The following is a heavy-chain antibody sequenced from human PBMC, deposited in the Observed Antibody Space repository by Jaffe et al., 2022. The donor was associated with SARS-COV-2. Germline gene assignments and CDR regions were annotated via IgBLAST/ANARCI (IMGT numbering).Heavy chain of an antibody. J-gene: IGHJ2*01. D-gene: IGHD3-22*01. CDR2: ISGSGGST. Sequence: EVQLLESGGGLVQPGGSLRLSCAASGFTFSSYAMSWVRQAPGKGLEWVSAISGSGGSTYYADSVKGRFTISRDNSKNTLYLQMNSLRAEDTAVYYCAASYDSSGYYNADWYFDLWGRGTLVTVSS. V-gene: IGHV3-23*01. CDR1: GFTFSSYA. CDR3: AASYDSSGYYNADWYFDL.